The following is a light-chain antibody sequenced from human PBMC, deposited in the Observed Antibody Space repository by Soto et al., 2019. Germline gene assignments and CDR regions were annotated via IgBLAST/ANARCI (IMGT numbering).Light chain of an antibody. J-gene: IGKJ1*01. CDR1: QSVSSN. V-gene: IGKV3-20*01. CDR2: DAS. Sequence: EIVMTQSPATLSVSRGERATLCGRASQSVSSNLAWYQQKPGQAPRLLIYDASNRATGIPDRFSGSGSGTDFTLTISRLEPEDFAVYYCQKYGRSPGWTFGRGTKVDIK. CDR3: QKYGRSPGWT.